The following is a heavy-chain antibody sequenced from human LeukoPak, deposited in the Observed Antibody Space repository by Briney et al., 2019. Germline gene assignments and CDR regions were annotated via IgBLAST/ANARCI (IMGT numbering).Heavy chain of an antibody. CDR3: AREVGKQQLVRYPDY. CDR2: ISYDGSNK. D-gene: IGHD6-13*01. V-gene: IGHV3-30-3*01. CDR1: GFTFSSYA. Sequence: GGSLRLSCAASGFTFSSYAMHWVRQAPGKGLEWVAVISYDGSNKYYADSVKGRFTISRDNSKNTLYLQMNSLRAEDTAVYYCAREVGKQQLVRYPDYWGQGTLVTVSS. J-gene: IGHJ4*02.